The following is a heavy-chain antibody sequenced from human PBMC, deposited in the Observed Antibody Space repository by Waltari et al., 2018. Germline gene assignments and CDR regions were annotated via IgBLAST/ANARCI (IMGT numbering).Heavy chain of an antibody. CDR3: ATLSGHPPITMVRGVGVDY. D-gene: IGHD3-10*01. V-gene: IGHV1-69-2*01. Sequence: VQLVQSGAEVKKPGASVKVSCKASGYTFTDYYMPWVQQAPGKGLEWMGRVEPEDGETIYAEKFQGRVTITADTSTDTAYMELSSLRSEDTAVYYCATLSGHPPITMVRGVGVDYWGQGTLVTVSS. CDR1: GYTFTDYY. CDR2: VEPEDGET. J-gene: IGHJ4*02.